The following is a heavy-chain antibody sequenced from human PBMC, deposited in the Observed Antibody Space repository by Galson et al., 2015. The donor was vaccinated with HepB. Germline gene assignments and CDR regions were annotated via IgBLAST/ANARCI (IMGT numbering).Heavy chain of an antibody. CDR3: ARDEPDYESWHGMDV. V-gene: IGHV3-74*01. D-gene: IGHD3-16*01. CDR1: GFTFSSYW. Sequence: LRLSCAASGFTFSSYWMHWVRQAPGKGLVWVSRINSDGSSTSYADSVKGRFTISRDNAKNTLYLQMNSLRAEDTAVYYCARDEPDYESWHGMDVWGQGTTVTVSS. J-gene: IGHJ6*02. CDR2: INSDGSST.